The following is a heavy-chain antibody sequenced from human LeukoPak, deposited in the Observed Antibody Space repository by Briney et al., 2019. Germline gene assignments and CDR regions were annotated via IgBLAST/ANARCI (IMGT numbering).Heavy chain of an antibody. J-gene: IGHJ5*02. CDR3: ARHEYSGSYYGLSWFDP. V-gene: IGHV4-59*08. CDR1: GGSISSYY. CDR2: IYYSGST. Sequence: SETLSLTCTVSGGSISSYYWSWIRQPPGKGLEWIGYIYYSGSTYYNPSLKSRVTISVDTSKNQLSLKLSSLTAADTAVYYCARHEYSGSYYGLSWFDPWGQGTLVTVSS. D-gene: IGHD1-26*01.